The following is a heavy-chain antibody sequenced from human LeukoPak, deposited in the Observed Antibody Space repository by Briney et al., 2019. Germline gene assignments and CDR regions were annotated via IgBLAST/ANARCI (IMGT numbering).Heavy chain of an antibody. Sequence: SETLSLTCAVYGGSFSGDYWSWIRQPPGKGLEWIGDINHSGSTNYNPSLKSRVTISVDTSKNQFSLKLSSVTAADTAVYYCARAGDYYGSGSPTYYFDYWGQGTLVTVSS. D-gene: IGHD3-10*01. CDR2: INHSGST. CDR1: GGSFSGDY. J-gene: IGHJ4*02. V-gene: IGHV4-34*01. CDR3: ARAGDYYGSGSPTYYFDY.